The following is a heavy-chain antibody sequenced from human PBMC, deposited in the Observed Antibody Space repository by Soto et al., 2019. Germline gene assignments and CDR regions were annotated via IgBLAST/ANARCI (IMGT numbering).Heavy chain of an antibody. CDR1: GGSFSCYY. Sequence: SETLSLTCAVYGGSFSCYYWSWIRQPPGKGLEWIGDINHSGITNYNPSLRSRVTISLQTSKNQFSLKLSSVTAADTAVYYCARSIRADYWGQGTLVTVSS. CDR2: INHSGIT. CDR3: ARSIRADY. J-gene: IGHJ4*02. V-gene: IGHV4-34*01. D-gene: IGHD3-3*02.